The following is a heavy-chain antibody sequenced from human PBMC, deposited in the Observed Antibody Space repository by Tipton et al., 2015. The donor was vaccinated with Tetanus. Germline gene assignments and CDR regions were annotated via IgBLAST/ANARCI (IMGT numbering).Heavy chain of an antibody. CDR3: TRANHEFPKKGPFDS. Sequence: TLSLTCTVSGGSIASQYWSWIRQPPGKGLEWLAYISDSGLSNSNYFLKSRITISRDTSRNQFSLKLTSVTAADTAVYYCTRANHEFPKKGPFDSWGQGTLVIVS. CDR2: ISDSGLS. CDR1: GGSIASQY. D-gene: IGHD3-10*01. J-gene: IGHJ4*02. V-gene: IGHV4-59*11.